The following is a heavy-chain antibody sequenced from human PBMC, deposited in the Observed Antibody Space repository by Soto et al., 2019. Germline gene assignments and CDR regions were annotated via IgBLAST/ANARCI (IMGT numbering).Heavy chain of an antibody. CDR2: IYYSGST. CDR1: GGSISSSSYY. V-gene: IGHV4-39*01. D-gene: IGHD4-17*01. J-gene: IGHJ5*02. Sequence: PSDTLSLNCTISGGSISSSSYYWGWIRQPPEKGLERIGSIYYSGSTYYNPSLKSRVTISVDTSKNQFSLKLSSVTAADMAVYYCARHSSMTTVLFDPWGQGTLVTVSS. CDR3: ARHSSMTTVLFDP.